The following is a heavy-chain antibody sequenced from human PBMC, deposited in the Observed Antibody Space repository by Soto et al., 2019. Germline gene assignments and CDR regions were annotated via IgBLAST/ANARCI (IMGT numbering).Heavy chain of an antibody. CDR1: GFTFSSYA. J-gene: IGHJ4*02. CDR3: AKRRGAGGHFDY. Sequence: GGSLRLSCAASGFTFSSYAMGWVRQGPGKGLEWVAVVSIGGSTHYADSVRGRFTISRDNSKNTLSLQMNSLTAEDTAVYFCAKRRGAGGHFDYWGQGAL. D-gene: IGHD2-15*01. CDR2: VSIGGST. V-gene: IGHV3-23*01.